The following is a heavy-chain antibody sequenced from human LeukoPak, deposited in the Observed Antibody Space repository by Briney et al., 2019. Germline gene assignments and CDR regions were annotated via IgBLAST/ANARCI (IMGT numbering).Heavy chain of an antibody. D-gene: IGHD3-22*01. V-gene: IGHV1-18*01. J-gene: IGHJ3*02. Sequence: ASVKVSCKASGYTLTSYGISWVRQAPGQGLEWMGWISAYNGNTNYAQKLQGRVTMTTDTSTSTAYMELRSPRSDDTAVYYCARVDYYDSSGYYYRNAFDIWGQGTMVTVSS. CDR3: ARVDYYDSSGYYYRNAFDI. CDR1: GYTLTSYG. CDR2: ISAYNGNT.